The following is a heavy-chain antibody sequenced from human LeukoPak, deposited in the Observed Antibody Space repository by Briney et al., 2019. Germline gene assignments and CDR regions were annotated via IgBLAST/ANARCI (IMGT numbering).Heavy chain of an antibody. CDR1: GFTVSSNY. J-gene: IGHJ4*02. V-gene: IGHV3-30*18. D-gene: IGHD6-13*01. CDR2: ISYDGSNK. Sequence: GGSLRLSCAASGFTVSSNYMSWVRQAPGKGLEWVAVISYDGSNKYYADSVKGRFTISRDNSKNTLYLQMNSLRAEDTAVYYCAKARVTYSSSCMDYWGQGTLVTVSS. CDR3: AKARVTYSSSCMDY.